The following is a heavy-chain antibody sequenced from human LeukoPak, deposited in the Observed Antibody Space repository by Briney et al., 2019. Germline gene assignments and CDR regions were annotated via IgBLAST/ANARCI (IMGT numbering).Heavy chain of an antibody. CDR2: ISWNSGSI. CDR3: AKTAYYDFWSGYSYFDY. V-gene: IGHV3-9*03. CDR1: GFTFSSYW. Sequence: QAGGSLRLSCAASGFTFSSYWMHWVRQAPGKGLEWVSGISWNSGSIGYADSVKGRFTISRDNAKNSLYLQMNSLRAEDMALYCCAKTAYYDFWSGYSYFDYWGQGTLVTVSS. J-gene: IGHJ4*02. D-gene: IGHD3-3*01.